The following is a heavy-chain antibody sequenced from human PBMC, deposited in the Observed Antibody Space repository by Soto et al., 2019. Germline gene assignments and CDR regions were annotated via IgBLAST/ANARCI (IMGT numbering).Heavy chain of an antibody. D-gene: IGHD1-20*01. CDR2: IYPGDSDT. V-gene: IGHV5-51*01. J-gene: IGHJ6*02. CDR3: ARRAITKLGYYYGLDV. CDR1: GYSFTSYW. Sequence: GESLKISCKGSGYSFTSYWIGWLRQMPGKGLEWMGIIYPGDSDTRYSPSFQGQVTISADKSISTAYLQWSSLKASDTAMYYCARRAITKLGYYYGLDVWGQGTTVTVSS.